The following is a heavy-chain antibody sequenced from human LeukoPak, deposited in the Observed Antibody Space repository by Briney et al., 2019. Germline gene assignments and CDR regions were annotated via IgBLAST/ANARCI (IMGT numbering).Heavy chain of an antibody. CDR3: ARSQGGSGWYIYFDY. J-gene: IGHJ4*02. CDR1: GYSFTSYW. V-gene: IGHV5-51*01. D-gene: IGHD6-19*01. Sequence: GESLKISYKGSGYSFTSYWIGWVRQMPGKGLEWMGIIYPGDSDTRYSPSFQGQVTISADKSISTAYLQWSSLKASDTAMYYCARSQGGSGWYIYFDYWGQGTLVTVSS. CDR2: IYPGDSDT.